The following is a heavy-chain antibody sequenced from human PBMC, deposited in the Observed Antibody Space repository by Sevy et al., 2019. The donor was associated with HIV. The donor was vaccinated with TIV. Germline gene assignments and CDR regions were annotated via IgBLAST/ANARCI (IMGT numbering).Heavy chain of an antibody. CDR2: ITISGARK. CDR1: GFTFTNAA. V-gene: IGHV3-23*01. CDR3: AKESLPNDY. J-gene: IGHJ4*02. Sequence: GGSLRLSCAVSGFTFTNAAMTWVRQAPGKGLEWVSGITISGARKYYAYSVRGRFTISRDNSKNTVYLQMNSLIDEDTAVYYCAKESLPNDYWGQGTLVTVSS.